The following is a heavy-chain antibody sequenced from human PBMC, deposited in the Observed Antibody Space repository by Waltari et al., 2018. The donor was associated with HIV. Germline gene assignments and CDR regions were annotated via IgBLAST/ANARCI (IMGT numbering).Heavy chain of an antibody. J-gene: IGHJ4*02. CDR2: IYWDDDK. Sequence: QITLKESGPTLVKPTQTLPLTCTFSGFSLSTSGVGVAWIRQPPGKALEWLALIYWDDDKRYSPSLKSRLTITKDTSKNQVVLTMTNMDPVDTATYYCAHSPAGGDYFDYWGQGTLVTVSS. CDR1: GFSLSTSGVG. D-gene: IGHD2-8*02. V-gene: IGHV2-5*02. CDR3: AHSPAGGDYFDY.